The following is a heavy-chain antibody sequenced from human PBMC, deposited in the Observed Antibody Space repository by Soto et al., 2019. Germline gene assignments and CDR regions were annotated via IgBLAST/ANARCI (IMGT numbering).Heavy chain of an antibody. Sequence: QMRLQESGSGLVKPSQTLSLTCAVSGGSISSGGYAWNWIRQPPGKGLEWIGYIYHSGYTSYNPALKNRVNISVDKSKNPFSPTLSLVTAADPAVYYCARDSLTGNYFPPRGQGTLVTVSS. V-gene: IGHV4-30-2*01. D-gene: IGHD1-7*01. J-gene: IGHJ5*02. CDR1: GGSISSGGYA. CDR2: IYHSGYT. CDR3: ARDSLTGNYFPP.